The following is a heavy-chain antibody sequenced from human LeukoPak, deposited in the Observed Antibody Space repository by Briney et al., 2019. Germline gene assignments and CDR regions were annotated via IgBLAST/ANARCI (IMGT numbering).Heavy chain of an antibody. J-gene: IGHJ4*02. CDR1: GFTFSNYA. V-gene: IGHV3-23*01. CDR3: AKAPPYYDSSGPSEY. Sequence: GGSLRLSCAASGFTFSNYAMTWVRQAPGKGLEWVSAVSGSGGRTFYADSVKGRFTISRDNSKNTLYLQINSLRAEDTAVYYCAKAPPYYDSSGPSEYWSQGWLLTVSS. D-gene: IGHD3-22*01. CDR2: VSGSGGRT.